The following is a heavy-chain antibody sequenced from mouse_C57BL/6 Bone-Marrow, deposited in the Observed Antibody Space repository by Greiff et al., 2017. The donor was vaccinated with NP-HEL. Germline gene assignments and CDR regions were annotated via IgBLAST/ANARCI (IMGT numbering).Heavy chain of an antibody. CDR2: ISDGGSYT. V-gene: IGHV5-4*01. CDR3: AREGITTVVTYFDY. D-gene: IGHD1-1*01. J-gene: IGHJ2*01. CDR1: GFTFSSYA. Sequence: EVKLMESGGGLVKPGGSLKLSCAASGFTFSSYAMSWVRQTPEKRLEWVATISDGGSYTYYPDNVKGRFTISRDNAKNNLYLQMSHLKSEDTAMYYCAREGITTVVTYFDYWGQGTTLTVSS.